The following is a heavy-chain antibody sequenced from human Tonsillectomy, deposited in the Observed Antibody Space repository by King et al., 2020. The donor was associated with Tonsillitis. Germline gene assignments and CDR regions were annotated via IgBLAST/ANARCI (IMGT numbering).Heavy chain of an antibody. J-gene: IGHJ4*02. CDR2: ITGSGAST. CDR1: GFTFSSYA. V-gene: IGHV3-23*04. Sequence: VQLVESGGGLVQPGGSLRLSCTASGFTFSSYAMSWVRQSPGKGLEWVSAITGSGASTYYADSVKGRFTISRDNSKNTLYLQMNSLRAEDTAVYYCARIGDYPVFDYWGQGTLVTVSS. CDR3: ARIGDYPVFDY. D-gene: IGHD4-17*01.